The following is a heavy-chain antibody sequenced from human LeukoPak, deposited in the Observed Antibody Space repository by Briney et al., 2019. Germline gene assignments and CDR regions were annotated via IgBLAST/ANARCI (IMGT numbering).Heavy chain of an antibody. V-gene: IGHV4-38-2*01. CDR3: ARLYSSSWPLPGDGFDP. Sequence: SETLSLTCAVSGYSISSGYYWGWIRQPPGKGLEWIGSIYHSGSTYYNPFLKSRVTISVDTSKNQFSLKLSSVTAADTAVYYCARLYSSSWPLPGDGFDPWGQGTLVTVSS. J-gene: IGHJ5*02. CDR1: GYSISSGYY. CDR2: IYHSGST. D-gene: IGHD6-13*01.